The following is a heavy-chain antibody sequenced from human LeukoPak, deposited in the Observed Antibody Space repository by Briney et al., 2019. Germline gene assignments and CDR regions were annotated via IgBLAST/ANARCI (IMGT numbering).Heavy chain of an antibody. D-gene: IGHD2-2*02. CDR1: GFTFSSYS. CDR3: ARGASAVGYCGSTSCYTPRY. CDR2: ISSSSSYI. Sequence: GGSLRLSCAASGFTFSSYSMNWVRQAPGKGLEWVSSISSSSSYIYYADSVKGRFTISRDNAKNSLYLQMNSLRAEDTAVYYCARGASAVGYCGSTSCYTPRYWGQGTLVTVSS. V-gene: IGHV3-21*01. J-gene: IGHJ4*02.